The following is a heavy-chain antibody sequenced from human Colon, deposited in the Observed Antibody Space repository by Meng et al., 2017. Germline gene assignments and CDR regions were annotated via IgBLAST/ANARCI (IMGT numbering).Heavy chain of an antibody. D-gene: IGHD1-7*01. CDR2: ISGSGGST. CDR3: AHRTTSGY. Sequence: GESLKISCAASGFTFSSYAMSWVRQAPGKGLEWVSAISGSGGSTYYADSVKGRFTISRDNSKNTQYLQMNSLRAEDTAVYYCAHRTTSGYWGQGTLVTVSS. CDR1: GFTFSSYA. J-gene: IGHJ4*02. V-gene: IGHV3-23*01.